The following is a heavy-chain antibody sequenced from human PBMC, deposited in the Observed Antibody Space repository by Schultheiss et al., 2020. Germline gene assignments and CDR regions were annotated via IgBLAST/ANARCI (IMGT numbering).Heavy chain of an antibody. J-gene: IGHJ4*02. CDR2: ISGSGGST. CDR1: GFTFDDYG. Sequence: GGSLRLSCAASGFTFDDYGMHWVRQAPGKGLEWVSAISGSGGSTYYADSVKGRFTISRDNSKNTLYLQMNSLRAEDTAVYYCAKPLVVTATTHRMDHWGQGTLVTVSS. D-gene: IGHD4-23*01. CDR3: AKPLVVTATTHRMDH. V-gene: IGHV3-23*01.